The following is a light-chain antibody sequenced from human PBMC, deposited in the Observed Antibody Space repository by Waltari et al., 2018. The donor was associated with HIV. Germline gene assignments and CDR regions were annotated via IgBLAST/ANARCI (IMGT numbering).Light chain of an antibody. CDR3: QQYNNWPPERT. Sequence: EIVITQSPATLSVSPGERAPTSCRASQSVSSNLAWYQQKPGQAPRLLIYGASTRATGIPARFSGSGSGTEFTLNISSLRSEDFAVYYCQQYNNWPPERTFGQGTKVEIK. J-gene: IGKJ1*01. V-gene: IGKV3-15*01. CDR2: GAS. CDR1: QSVSSN.